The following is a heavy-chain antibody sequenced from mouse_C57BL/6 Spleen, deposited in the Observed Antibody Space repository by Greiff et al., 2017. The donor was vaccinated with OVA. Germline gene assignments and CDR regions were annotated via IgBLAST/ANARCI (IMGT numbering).Heavy chain of an antibody. D-gene: IGHD2-2*01. J-gene: IGHJ4*01. V-gene: IGHV1-15*01. CDR1: GYTFTDYE. Sequence: VKLQQPGAELVMPGASVKLSCKASGYTFTDYEMHWVKQTPVHGLEWIGAIDPETGGTAYNQKFKGKAILTADKSSSTAYMELRSLTSEDSAVYYCTRRDGYDYAMDYWGQGTSVTVSS. CDR3: TRRDGYDYAMDY. CDR2: IDPETGGT.